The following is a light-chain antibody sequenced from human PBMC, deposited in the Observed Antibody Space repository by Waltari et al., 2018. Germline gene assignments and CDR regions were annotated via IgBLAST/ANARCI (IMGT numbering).Light chain of an antibody. CDR2: VAS. Sequence: IVFTETPDSLFLSPGTRATLSCRASQSVSSSYFGWYQQKPGQAPRLLIYVASSRATGIPDRFSGSGSGTDFTLTISRLEPEDFAVYYCQQYGSSTLTFGGGTKVEIK. V-gene: IGKV3-20*01. CDR3: QQYGSSTLT. CDR1: QSVSSSY. J-gene: IGKJ4*01.